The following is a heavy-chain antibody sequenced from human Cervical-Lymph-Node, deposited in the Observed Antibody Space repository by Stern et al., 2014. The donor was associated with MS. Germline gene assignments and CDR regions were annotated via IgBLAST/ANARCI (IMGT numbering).Heavy chain of an antibody. V-gene: IGHV4-34*01. D-gene: IGHD3-3*01. CDR3: ARGPTIFGVGASSYGMDV. CDR2: INHSGSP. CDR1: GGSFSGYY. J-gene: IGHJ6*02. Sequence: QVQLQQWGAGLLKPSETLSLTCAVYGGSFSGYYWSWIRQPPGKGLEWIGEINHSGSPNYNPSLKVRVTISVDTSKNQFSLKLSSVTAADTAVYYCARGPTIFGVGASSYGMDVWGQGTTVTVSS.